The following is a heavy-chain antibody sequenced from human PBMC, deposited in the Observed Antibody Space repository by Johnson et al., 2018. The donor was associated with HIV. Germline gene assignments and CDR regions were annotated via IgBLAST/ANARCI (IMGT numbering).Heavy chain of an antibody. V-gene: IGHV3-30*19. D-gene: IGHD3-16*01. CDR3: ARDPPSLLRGAFDI. CDR2: IWYDGSNK. J-gene: IGHJ3*02. CDR1: GFTFSSYG. Sequence: QVQLVESGGGVVQPGRSLRLSCAASGFTFSSYGMHWVRQAPGKGLEWVAVIWYDGSNKYYADSVKGRFTISRDNSKNTLYLQINSLRAEDTAVYYCARDPPSLLRGAFDIWGQGTMVTVSS.